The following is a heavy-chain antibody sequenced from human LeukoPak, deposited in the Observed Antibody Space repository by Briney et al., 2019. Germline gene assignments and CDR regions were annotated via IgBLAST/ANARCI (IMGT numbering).Heavy chain of an antibody. J-gene: IGHJ5*02. V-gene: IGHV4-59*01. CDR3: ARDRTGDNWFDP. D-gene: IGHD3/OR15-3a*01. CDR1: GDSISSYY. Sequence: SETLSLTCTVSGDSISSYYWSWIRQPPGKGLEWIGYIYYSGSTNYNPSLKSRVTMSVDTSKNQFSLKLSSVTAADTAVYYCARDRTGDNWFDPWGQGTLVTVSS. CDR2: IYYSGST.